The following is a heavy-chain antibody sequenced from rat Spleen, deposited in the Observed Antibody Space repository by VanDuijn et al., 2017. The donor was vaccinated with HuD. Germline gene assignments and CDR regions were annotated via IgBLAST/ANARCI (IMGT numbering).Heavy chain of an antibody. CDR3: ATGPRILRLDWFAY. CDR1: GFTFSDCY. J-gene: IGHJ3*01. D-gene: IGHD1-6*01. V-gene: IGHV5S10*01. Sequence: EVQLVESGGGLVQPGRSLKLSCAASGFTFSDCYMAWVRQSPKKGLEWVATIIYDGSRTFYRDSVKGRFTISRDNAKSTLYLQMDSLRSEDTATYYCATGPRILRLDWFAYWGQGTLVTVSS. CDR2: IIYDGSRT.